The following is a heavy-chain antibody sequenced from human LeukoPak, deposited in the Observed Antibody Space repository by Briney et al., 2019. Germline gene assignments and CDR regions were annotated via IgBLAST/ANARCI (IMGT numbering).Heavy chain of an antibody. V-gene: IGHV4-30-4*01. CDR1: GGSISSGDYY. J-gene: IGHJ4*02. Sequence: PSQTLSLTCTVSGGSISSGDYYWSWIRQPPGKGLEWIGYIYYSGSTNYNPSLKSRVTISVDTSKNQFSLKLSSVTAADTAVYYCARGGRWYNEGVFEYWGQGTLVTVSS. CDR3: ARGGRWYNEGVFEY. CDR2: IYYSGST. D-gene: IGHD1-14*01.